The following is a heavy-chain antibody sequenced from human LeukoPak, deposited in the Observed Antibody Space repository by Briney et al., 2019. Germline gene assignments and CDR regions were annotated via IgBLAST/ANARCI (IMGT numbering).Heavy chain of an antibody. Sequence: SETLSLTCTVSGDSLSSSFNYWGWIRQHPGKGLEWIGSFYYNRDTYYNPSLKRRVTISVDTSKNQFSLKLTSVTAADTAVYYCARRAPPDYWGQGTLVTVSS. CDR2: FYYNRDT. CDR1: GDSLSSSFNY. V-gene: IGHV4-39*01. CDR3: ARRAPPDY. J-gene: IGHJ4*02.